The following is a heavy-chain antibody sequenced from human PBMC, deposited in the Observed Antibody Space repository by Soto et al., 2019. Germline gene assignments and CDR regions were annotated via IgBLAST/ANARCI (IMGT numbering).Heavy chain of an antibody. CDR3: AMGQVLEWLLTPSWLDP. CDR2: IGGSGSST. J-gene: IGHJ5*02. V-gene: IGHV3-23*01. Sequence: PGGSLRLSCAASGFTFSDFAMSWVRQAPGKGLEWVSPIGGSGSSTYHAASVKGRFTISRDNSKNTLYLQMTSLRADDPAVYYCAMGQVLEWLLTPSWLDPWGQGSLVTVAS. CDR1: GFTFSDFA. D-gene: IGHD3-3*01.